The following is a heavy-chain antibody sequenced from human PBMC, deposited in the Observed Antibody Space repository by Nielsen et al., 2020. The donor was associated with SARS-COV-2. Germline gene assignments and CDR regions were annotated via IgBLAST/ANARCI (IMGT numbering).Heavy chain of an antibody. V-gene: IGHV5-10-1*01. D-gene: IGHD3-3*01. CDR1: GYSLPSNW. CDR3: ARHYYDVVGSPGGYFDL. Sequence: GESLQISCQGSGYSLPSNWISWVRQMPGKGLEWMGRIDPSDSYTNYSPSFQGHVTISADRSINTAYLQWGSLKASDTAIYYFARHYYDVVGSPGGYFDLWCRGTLVTVSS. J-gene: IGHJ2*01. CDR2: IDPSDSYT.